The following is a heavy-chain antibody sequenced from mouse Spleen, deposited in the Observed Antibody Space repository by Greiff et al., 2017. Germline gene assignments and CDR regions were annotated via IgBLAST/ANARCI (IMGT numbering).Heavy chain of an antibody. CDR2: IYPGDGNT. Sequence: QVQLQQSGPELVKPGASVKISCKASGYVFSSSWMNWVKQRPGKGLEWIGRIYPGDGNTFYSGKFKDKATLTADSSSSTAYMQLSSLTSEDSAVYFCTRWYYGTPFDYWGQGTTLTVSS. V-gene: IGHV1-82*01. J-gene: IGHJ2*01. D-gene: IGHD1-1*01. CDR1: GYVFSSSW. CDR3: TRWYYGTPFDY.